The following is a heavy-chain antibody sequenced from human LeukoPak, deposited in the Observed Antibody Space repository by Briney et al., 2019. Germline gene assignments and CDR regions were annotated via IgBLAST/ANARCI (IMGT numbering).Heavy chain of an antibody. CDR2: IIPIFGTA. J-gene: IGHJ4*02. CDR1: GGTFSSYA. V-gene: IGHV1-69*01. Sequence: ASVKVSCKASGGTFSSYAISWVRQAPGQGLEWMGGIIPIFGTAYYAQKFQGRVTITADESTSTAYMELSSLRSEDTAVYYCARDGSSSWQFDYWGQGTLVTVSS. CDR3: ARDGSSSWQFDY. D-gene: IGHD6-13*01.